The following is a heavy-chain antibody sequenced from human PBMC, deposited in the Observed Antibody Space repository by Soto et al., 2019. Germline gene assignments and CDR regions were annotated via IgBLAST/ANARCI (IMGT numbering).Heavy chain of an antibody. CDR1: GHSFTRPSDY. J-gene: IGHJ4*02. CDR2: INLSDGST. CDR3: MRDRAGGTAKR. D-gene: IGHD1-1*01. V-gene: IGHV1-46*01. Sequence: QVQLVQSGAEVKMPGASVKVTCKASGHSFTRPSDYMHWVRQAPGQGLEWVGIINLSDGSTSYAQRTQGRVTLTRDTSTRTIYMGKSSLRDEETVIYHCMRDRAGGTAKRWSQGT.